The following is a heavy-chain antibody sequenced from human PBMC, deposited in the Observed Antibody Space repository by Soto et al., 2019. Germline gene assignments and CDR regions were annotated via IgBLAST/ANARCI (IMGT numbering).Heavy chain of an antibody. CDR3: VRGRVMITFGVVIVIDY. J-gene: IGHJ4*02. V-gene: IGHV1-8*02. CDR2: INPNTGYT. D-gene: IGHD3-16*02. CDR1: CYTLSNSG. Sequence: GSGEVPCKASCYTLSNSGISWGRQATGQGLEWMGWINPNTGYTDYAQKFQDRVTMTGNTSITTAYMELSSLRSEDTAVYYCVRGRVMITFGVVIVIDYWGQGSPVTVSS.